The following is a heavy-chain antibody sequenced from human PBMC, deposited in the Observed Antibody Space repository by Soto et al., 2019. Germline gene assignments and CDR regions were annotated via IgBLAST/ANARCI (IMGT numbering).Heavy chain of an antibody. CDR2: IFSNDEQ. Sequence: SGPTLVNPTETLTLTCTVSGFSLTNGKMGVSWIRQPPGKALEWLAHIFSNDEQSYNTSLKSRLTISKDNSKSQVVLTMTDMDPVDTATYYCARRLVYDFGSGSFVSGNNWFDTWGQGTLVTVSS. V-gene: IGHV2-26*01. CDR3: ARRLVYDFGSGSFVSGNNWFDT. CDR1: GFSLTNGKMG. J-gene: IGHJ5*02. D-gene: IGHD3-3*01.